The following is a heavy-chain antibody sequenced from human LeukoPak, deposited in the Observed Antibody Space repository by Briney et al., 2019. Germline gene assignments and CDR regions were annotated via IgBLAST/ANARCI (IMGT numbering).Heavy chain of an antibody. CDR3: ARGRFSGYGAD. D-gene: IGHD5-12*01. CDR2: IYTSGST. CDR1: GGSISSGSYY. J-gene: IGHJ4*02. V-gene: IGHV4-61*02. Sequence: IPSETLSLTCTVSGGSISSGSYYWSWIRQPAGKGLEWIGRIYTSGSTNYNPSLKSRVTISVDTSKNQFSLKLSSVTAADTAVYYCARGRFSGYGADWGQGTLVTVSS.